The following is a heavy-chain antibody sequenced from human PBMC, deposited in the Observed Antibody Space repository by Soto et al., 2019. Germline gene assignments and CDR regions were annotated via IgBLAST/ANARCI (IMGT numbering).Heavy chain of an antibody. D-gene: IGHD3-22*01. CDR3: ARDQDSRTPKGGMDA. Sequence: SETLSLTCDVSGAAISSGRWWSWVRHSPGKGLEWIGEIFHNGGTTFNPSLRSRVSMSVDNSKNQFSLNLTSVTAADTGTYYCARDQDSRTPKGGMDAWGQGTTVT. CDR1: GAAISSGRW. J-gene: IGHJ6*02. CDR2: IFHNGGT. V-gene: IGHV4-4*02.